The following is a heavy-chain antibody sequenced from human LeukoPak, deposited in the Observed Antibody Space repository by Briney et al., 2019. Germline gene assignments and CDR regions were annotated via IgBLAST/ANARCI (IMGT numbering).Heavy chain of an antibody. J-gene: IGHJ4*02. D-gene: IGHD3-3*01. V-gene: IGHV1-2*02. Sequence: ASVKVSCEASGYTFTGYYMHWVRQAPGQGLEWMGWINPNSGGTNYAQKFQGRVTMTRDTSISTAYMELSRLRSDDTAVYYCARDLFYDFWSDSYDYWGQGTLVTVSS. CDR3: ARDLFYDFWSDSYDY. CDR2: INPNSGGT. CDR1: GYTFTGYY.